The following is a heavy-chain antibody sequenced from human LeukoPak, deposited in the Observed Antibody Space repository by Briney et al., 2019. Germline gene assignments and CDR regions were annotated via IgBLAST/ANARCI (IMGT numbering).Heavy chain of an antibody. CDR3: AKLGCSSTRCYINY. D-gene: IGHD2-2*01. J-gene: IGHJ4*02. CDR2: ISFEGGDQ. Sequence: PSLSGAASGFSFSTYGMRWVRQAPGNLLGWVTVISFEGGDQYYADSVKGRFTVSRDNSKNTLYLQMNSLRAEDTAVYYCAKLGCSSTRCYINYWGQGTLVSVSS. CDR1: GFSFSTYG. V-gene: IGHV3-30*18.